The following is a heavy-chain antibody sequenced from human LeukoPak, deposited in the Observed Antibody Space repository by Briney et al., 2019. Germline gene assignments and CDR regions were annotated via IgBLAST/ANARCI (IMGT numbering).Heavy chain of an antibody. V-gene: IGHV1-8*01. J-gene: IGHJ4*02. D-gene: IGHD3-9*01. CDR1: GYTFTSYD. CDR2: MNPNSGNT. Sequence: AASVKVSCKASGYTFTSYDINWVRQATGQGLEWMGWMNPNSGNTGYAQKFQGRVTMTRNTSINTAYMELSSLRSEDTAVYYCALAVSLTGYYQTFDYWGQGALVTVSS. CDR3: ALAVSLTGYYQTFDY.